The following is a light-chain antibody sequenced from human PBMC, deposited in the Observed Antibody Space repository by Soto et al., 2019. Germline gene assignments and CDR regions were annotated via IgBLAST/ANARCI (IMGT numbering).Light chain of an antibody. CDR3: QQYYSYSWT. Sequence: DIQMTQSPSTLSASVGDRVTITFRASQSISVWLSWYQQKPGKAPKLLIYAASTLQSGVPSRFSGSGSGTDFTLTISCLQSEDFATYYCQQYYSYSWTFGQGTKVDI. V-gene: IGKV1-5*01. CDR2: AAS. J-gene: IGKJ1*01. CDR1: QSISVW.